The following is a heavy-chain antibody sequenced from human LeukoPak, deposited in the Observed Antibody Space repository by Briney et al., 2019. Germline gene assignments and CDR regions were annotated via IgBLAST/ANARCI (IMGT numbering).Heavy chain of an antibody. J-gene: IGHJ4*02. Sequence: GGSLRLSCAASGFSLSTYGMHWVRQAPGKGLEWVAVKSYDGSKEYYADSVKGRFTISRDNSKNTLYLQMNSLRAEDTAVYYCARLSSDSSTYYYWGQGTLVTVSS. CDR2: KSYDGSKE. CDR1: GFSLSTYG. V-gene: IGHV3-30*03. CDR3: ARLSSDSSTYYY. D-gene: IGHD3-22*01.